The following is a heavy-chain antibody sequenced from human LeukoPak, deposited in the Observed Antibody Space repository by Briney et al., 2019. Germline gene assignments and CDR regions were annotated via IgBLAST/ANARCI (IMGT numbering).Heavy chain of an antibody. CDR1: GFNFDDHA. CDR2: VSGDGSVT. CDR3: AKDQYTSSWFTWFDF. V-gene: IGHV3-43*02. J-gene: IGHJ4*02. D-gene: IGHD6-13*01. Sequence: GGSLRLSCAASGFNFDDHAMHWVRQPPGGGLQWVSLVSGDGSVTHYADSVKGRFTASRDNNKNSLYLQMDSLTTEDTAFYYCAKDQYTSSWFTWFDFWGRGTLVTVSS.